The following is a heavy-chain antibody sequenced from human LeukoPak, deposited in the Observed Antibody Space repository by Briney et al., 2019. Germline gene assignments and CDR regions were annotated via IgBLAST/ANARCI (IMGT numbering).Heavy chain of an antibody. D-gene: IGHD4-17*01. V-gene: IGHV1-69*13. CDR1: GGTFSSYA. J-gene: IGHJ4*02. Sequence: SVKVSCKASGGTFSSYAISWVRQAPGQGLEWMGGIIPIFGTANYAQKFQGRVTITADESTSTAYKELSSLRSEDTAVYYCARLEITTVTTSDYWGQGTLVTVSS. CDR2: IIPIFGTA. CDR3: ARLEITTVTTSDY.